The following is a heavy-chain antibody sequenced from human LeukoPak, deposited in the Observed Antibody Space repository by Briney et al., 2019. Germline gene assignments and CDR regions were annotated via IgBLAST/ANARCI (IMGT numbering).Heavy chain of an antibody. J-gene: IGHJ4*02. CDR2: IIPMFGRA. CDR1: GGTFIRYT. D-gene: IGHD3-22*01. V-gene: IGHV1-69*01. Sequence: SVKVSCKASGGTFIRYTISWVRQAPGQGLEWMGGIIPMFGRANYAQKFQGRLTITADESSHTASMELSGLSSAAPAVYYCATDASIYDRRGYYYLWWGQGTLVSVSS. CDR3: ATDASIYDRRGYYYLW.